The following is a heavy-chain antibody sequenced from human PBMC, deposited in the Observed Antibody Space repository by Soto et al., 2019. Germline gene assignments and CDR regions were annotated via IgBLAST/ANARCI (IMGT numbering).Heavy chain of an antibody. J-gene: IGHJ4*02. CDR1: GFTFRSYV. CDR2: ISADGEST. CDR3: AREGAYFGEFDYFDY. Sequence: PGGSLRLFRPAFGFTFRSYVMSWVHQSTGKGLEWVSSISADGESTPYADSLKGRFAIFRANAENSVYLQVNSLRAEDTAVYYCAREGAYFGEFDYFDYWGQGTPVTVSS. D-gene: IGHD3-10*01. V-gene: IGHV3-23*01.